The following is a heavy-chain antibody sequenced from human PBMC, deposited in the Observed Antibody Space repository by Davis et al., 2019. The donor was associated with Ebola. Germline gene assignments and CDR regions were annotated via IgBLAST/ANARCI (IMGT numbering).Heavy chain of an antibody. CDR1: GFIFSSYV. J-gene: IGHJ5*01. CDR3: ARVNALTGYSRFDS. CDR2: LGLGADT. V-gene: IGHV3-23*01. Sequence: GGSLRLSCAASGFIFSSYVMSWVHQAPGKGLEWVSTLGLGADTYYADSVKGRFTISRDNAKNSLYLQMNSLRAEDTAFYYCARVNALTGYSRFDSWGQGTLVTVSS. D-gene: IGHD3-22*01.